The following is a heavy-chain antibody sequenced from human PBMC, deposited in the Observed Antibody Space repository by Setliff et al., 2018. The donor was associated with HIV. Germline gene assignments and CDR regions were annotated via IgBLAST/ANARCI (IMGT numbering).Heavy chain of an antibody. CDR3: ARVGGSPPYYYYYMDV. J-gene: IGHJ6*03. D-gene: IGHD3-16*01. CDR1: GGSISSTNSY. Sequence: SETLSLTCTVSGGSISSTNSYWGWIRQPPGKGLEWIGNVVYTGSTYYNPSFKNRVTILVDTSKNQFSLHLTSVTAADTAVYYCARVGGSPPYYYYYMDVWGTGTTVTVSS. V-gene: IGHV4-39*07. CDR2: VVYTGST.